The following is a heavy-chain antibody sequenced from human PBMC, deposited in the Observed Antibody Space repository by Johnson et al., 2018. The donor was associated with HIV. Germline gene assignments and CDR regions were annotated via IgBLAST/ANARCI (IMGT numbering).Heavy chain of an antibody. Sequence: VQLVESGGGVVQPGRSLRLSCAASGFTFSSYAMHWVRQAPGKGLEWVGRIKSKTDGGTTDYAAPVKGRFTISRDDSKNTLYLQMNSLKTEDTAVDYCAQDGTLRAFDIWGQGTMVTVSS. V-gene: IGHV3-15*01. CDR3: AQDGTLRAFDI. J-gene: IGHJ3*02. CDR2: IKSKTDGGTT. CDR1: GFTFSSYA.